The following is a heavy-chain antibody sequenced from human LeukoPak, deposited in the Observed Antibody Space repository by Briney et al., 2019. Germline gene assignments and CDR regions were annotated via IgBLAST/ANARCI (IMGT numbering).Heavy chain of an antibody. J-gene: IGHJ4*02. Sequence: GESLKISCQASRYSFSSYWIGWVHLTPGEGLELMGVIYPGDSDTAYSPSLQGQVTISADKSTNTAYLQWSSLKASGTAMYYCASSRLSYGYSSSWYGGSWGQGTLVTVSS. D-gene: IGHD6-13*01. CDR3: ASSRLSYGYSSSWYGGS. V-gene: IGHV5-51*07. CDR1: RYSFSSYW. CDR2: IYPGDSDT.